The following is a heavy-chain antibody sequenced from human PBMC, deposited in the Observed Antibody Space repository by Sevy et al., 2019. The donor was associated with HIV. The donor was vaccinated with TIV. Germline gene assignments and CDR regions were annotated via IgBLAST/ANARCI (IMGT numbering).Heavy chain of an antibody. CDR2: IYYSGSN. CDR1: GGSISSYC. Sequence: SETLSLTCTVSGGSISSYCWSWIRQPPGKGLEWIGYIYYSGSNNYNPSLKSRVTMSVDTSKKQFSLQLNSVTAADTAVYYCARIIISGSLYYFDYWGLGSLVTVSS. V-gene: IGHV4-59*01. CDR3: ARIIISGSLYYFDY. J-gene: IGHJ4*02. D-gene: IGHD1-26*01.